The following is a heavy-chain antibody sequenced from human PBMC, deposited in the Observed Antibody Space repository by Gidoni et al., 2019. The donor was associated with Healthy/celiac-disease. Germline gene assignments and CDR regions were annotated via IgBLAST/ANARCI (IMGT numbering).Heavy chain of an antibody. CDR3: ASSGSYSVWYFDY. V-gene: IGHV3-33*01. J-gene: IGHJ4*02. CDR2: IWYDGSNK. Sequence: QVQLVESGGGVVQPGRSLRLSCAASGFTFSSYGMHWVRQAPGKGLGWVAVIWYDGSNKYYADSVKGRFTISRDNSKNTLYLQMNSLRAEDTAVYYCASSGSYSVWYFDYWGQGTLVTVSS. D-gene: IGHD1-26*01. CDR1: GFTFSSYG.